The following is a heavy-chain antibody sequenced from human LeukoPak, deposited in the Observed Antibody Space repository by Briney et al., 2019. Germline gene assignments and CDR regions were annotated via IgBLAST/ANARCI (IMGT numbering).Heavy chain of an antibody. CDR3: AKVDTMVRGVIAPQEGYFDY. CDR2: ISGSGGST. V-gene: IGHV3-23*01. CDR1: GFTFSSYA. Sequence: GGSLRLSCAASGFTFSSYAMSWVRQAPGKGLEWVSSISGSGGSTYYADSVKGRFTISRDNSKNTLYLQMNSLRAEDTAVYYFAKVDTMVRGVIAPQEGYFDYWGQGTLVTVSS. D-gene: IGHD3-10*01. J-gene: IGHJ4*02.